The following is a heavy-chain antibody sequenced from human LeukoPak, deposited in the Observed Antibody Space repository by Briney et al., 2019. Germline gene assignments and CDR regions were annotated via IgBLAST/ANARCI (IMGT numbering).Heavy chain of an antibody. D-gene: IGHD2-2*01. V-gene: IGHV4-59*05. CDR1: GGSISSYY. J-gene: IGHJ3*02. CDR3: ACPPLYCSSTSCYLEGDDAFDI. Sequence: SETLSLTCTVSGGSISSYYWSWIRHPPGKGLEWIGSIYYSGSTYYNPSLKSRVTISVDTSKNQFSLKLSSVTAADTAVYYCACPPLYCSSTSCYLEGDDAFDIWGQGTMVTVSS. CDR2: IYYSGST.